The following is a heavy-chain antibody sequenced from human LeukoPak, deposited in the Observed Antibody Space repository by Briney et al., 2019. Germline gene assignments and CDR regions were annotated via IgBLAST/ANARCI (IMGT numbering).Heavy chain of an antibody. J-gene: IGHJ4*02. CDR2: INWDGGST. V-gene: IGHV3-20*04. Sequence: GGSLRLSCAASGSIFDDYGMSWVRQVPGKGLEWVAGINWDGGSTGYADSVKGRFTISRDNAKNSLYLQMNSLRAEDTAVYYCARVSRGNYYFDYWGPGTLVTVSS. CDR3: ARVSRGNYYFDY. CDR1: GSIFDDYG.